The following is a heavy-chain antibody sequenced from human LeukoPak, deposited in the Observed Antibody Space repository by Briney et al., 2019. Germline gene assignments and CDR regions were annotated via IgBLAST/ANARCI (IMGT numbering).Heavy chain of an antibody. CDR2: IDPSGGST. CDR1: GYTFTNHY. J-gene: IGHJ4*02. CDR3: AGSMVRGVSLDY. D-gene: IGHD3-10*01. Sequence: EASVKVSCKASGYTFTNHYIHWVRQAPGQGLEWMGIIDPSGGSTNYAQKFQGRVTMTRDMSISTAYMELSRLRSDDTAVYYCAGSMVRGVSLDYWGQGTLVTVSS. V-gene: IGHV1-46*01.